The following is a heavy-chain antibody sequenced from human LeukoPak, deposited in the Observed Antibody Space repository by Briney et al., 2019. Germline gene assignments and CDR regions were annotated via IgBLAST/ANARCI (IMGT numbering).Heavy chain of an antibody. CDR3: ARSRGRGPLTVTTLPVDY. V-gene: IGHV1-2*02. Sequence: GASVKVSCKASGYTFTGYYMHWVRQAPGQGLEWMGWINPNSGGTNYAQKFQGRVTMTRDTSISTAYMELSRLRSDDTAVYYCARSRGRGPLTVTTLPVDYWGQGTLVTVSS. D-gene: IGHD4-11*01. CDR1: GYTFTGYY. CDR2: INPNSGGT. J-gene: IGHJ4*02.